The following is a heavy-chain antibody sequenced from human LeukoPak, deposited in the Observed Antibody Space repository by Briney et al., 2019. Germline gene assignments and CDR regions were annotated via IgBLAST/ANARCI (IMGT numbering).Heavy chain of an antibody. V-gene: IGHV1-2*02. J-gene: IGHJ4*02. Sequence: ASVKVSCKASGYTFTGYYMHWVRQAPGQGLEWMGWINPNSGGTNYAQKFQGRVTMTRDTSISTAYMELSRLRSDDTAVYYCARARNYYYDSSGYYDYWSQGTLVTVSS. CDR3: ARARNYYYDSSGYYDY. CDR1: GYTFTGYY. D-gene: IGHD3-22*01. CDR2: INPNSGGT.